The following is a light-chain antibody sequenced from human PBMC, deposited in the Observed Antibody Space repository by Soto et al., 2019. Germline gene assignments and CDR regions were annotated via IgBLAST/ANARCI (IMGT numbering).Light chain of an antibody. J-gene: IGLJ2*01. CDR2: DVS. V-gene: IGLV2-14*01. CDR1: SSDVGGYNY. CDR3: MSYTSSNTYVV. Sequence: QSALTQPASVSVSPGQSITISCTGTSSDVGGYNYVSWYQQHPGKAPKLMIYDVSNRPSGVSNRFSGCKSGNTASLTISGLQAEDEADYYCMSYTSSNTYVVFGGGTQLTVL.